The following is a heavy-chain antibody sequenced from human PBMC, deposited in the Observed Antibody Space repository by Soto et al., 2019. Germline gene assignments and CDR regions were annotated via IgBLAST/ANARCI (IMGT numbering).Heavy chain of an antibody. CDR2: IYYSGST. V-gene: IGHV4-59*12. Sequence: SETLSLTCTVSGGSISSFYWSWIRQPPGKGLEWIGYIYYSGSTNYNPSLKSRVTISVDTSKNQFSLKLSSVTAADTAVYYCARELWSTSEIWFDPWGQGTLVTVSS. CDR3: ARELWSTSEIWFDP. J-gene: IGHJ5*02. D-gene: IGHD3-3*01. CDR1: GGSISSFY.